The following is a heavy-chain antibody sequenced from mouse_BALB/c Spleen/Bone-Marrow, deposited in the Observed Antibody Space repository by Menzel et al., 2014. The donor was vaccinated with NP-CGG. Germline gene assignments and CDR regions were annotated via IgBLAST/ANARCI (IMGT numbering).Heavy chain of an antibody. D-gene: IGHD4-1*01. CDR3: TRGANPYYYTMDY. J-gene: IGHJ4*01. V-gene: IGHV1S127*01. CDR2: LDPSDSYT. CDR1: GYTFTSYW. Sequence: VQRVESGAELVKPGASVKMSCKASGYTFTSYWIYWVKQRPGQGLEWIGVLDPSDSYTTYNQKFKGKATLTVDTSSNTAYMQLSSLTPEDSAVYYCTRGANPYYYTMDYWGQGTSVTVSS.